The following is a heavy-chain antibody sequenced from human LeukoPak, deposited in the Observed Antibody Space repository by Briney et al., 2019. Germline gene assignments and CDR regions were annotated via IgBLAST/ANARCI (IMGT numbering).Heavy chain of an antibody. CDR2: IIPIFGTA. Sequence: SVKVSCKASGGTFSSYAISWVRQAPGQGLEWMGGIIPIFGTANYAQKFQGRVTITTDESTSTAYMELSSLRSEDTAVYYCARVPPYSSSWIAFDIWGQGTMVTVSS. CDR3: ARVPPYSSSWIAFDI. V-gene: IGHV1-69*05. CDR1: GGTFSSYA. D-gene: IGHD6-13*01. J-gene: IGHJ3*02.